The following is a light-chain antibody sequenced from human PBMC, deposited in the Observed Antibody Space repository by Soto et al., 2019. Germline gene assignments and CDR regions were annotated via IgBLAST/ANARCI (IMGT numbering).Light chain of an antibody. Sequence: ISQSSATPCASVEDRVAISFRASQSISTYLAWYQQKPGKAPKLLIYKASSLESGVPSRFSGSGSGAEFTLTISSLQPDDFATYYCQQYNTYPRTFGGGTKVDIK. CDR2: KAS. V-gene: IGKV1-5*03. CDR1: QSISTY. CDR3: QQYNTYPRT. J-gene: IGKJ4*01.